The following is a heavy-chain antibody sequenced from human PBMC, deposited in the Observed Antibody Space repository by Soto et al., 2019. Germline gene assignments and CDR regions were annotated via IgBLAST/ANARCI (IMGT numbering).Heavy chain of an antibody. CDR2: INHSGRS. J-gene: IGHJ5*01. Sequence: SETLSLTCAVYGGSFSGYYWSWIRQPPGKGLEWIGEINHSGRSNYNPSLKSRVTISIDTSKNQFSVKLSSVTAADTAVYYCARLCSGTRLDWFDSWGQGSLVTVSS. V-gene: IGHV4-34*01. CDR3: ARLCSGTRLDWFDS. D-gene: IGHD2-2*01. CDR1: GGSFSGYY.